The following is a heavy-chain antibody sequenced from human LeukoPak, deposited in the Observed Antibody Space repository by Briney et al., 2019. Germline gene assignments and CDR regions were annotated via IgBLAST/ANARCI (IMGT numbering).Heavy chain of an antibody. V-gene: IGHV1-24*01. CDR2: FNPEDGET. CDR1: GYTLTELS. D-gene: IGHD3-16*02. CDR3: ATSLPDTGHLLPTD. Sequence: ASVKVSCKVSGYTLTELSMHWVRQAPGKGLEWMGGFNPEDGETIYAQKFQGRVTMTEDTSIDTAYMELSSLRSEGTAVYYCATSLPDTGHLLPTDWGQGTLVTVSS. J-gene: IGHJ4*02.